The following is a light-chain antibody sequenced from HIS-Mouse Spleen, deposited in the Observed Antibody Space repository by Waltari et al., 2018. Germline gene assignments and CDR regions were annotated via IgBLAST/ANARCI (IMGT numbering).Light chain of an antibody. Sequence: QSVLTQPPSVSGAPGQRVTISCTGSSSNIGAGYAVHWYQQLPGTAPKLLLYGNSNRPSGVPDRFSGSKSGTSASLAITGLQAEDEADYYCQSYDSSLSANYVFGTGTKVTVL. CDR2: GNS. CDR3: QSYDSSLSANYV. CDR1: SSNIGAGYA. V-gene: IGLV1-40*01. J-gene: IGLJ1*01.